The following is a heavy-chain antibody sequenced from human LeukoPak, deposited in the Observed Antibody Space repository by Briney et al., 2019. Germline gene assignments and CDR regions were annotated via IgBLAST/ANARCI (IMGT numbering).Heavy chain of an antibody. V-gene: IGHV4-39*07. D-gene: IGHD1-14*01. CDR1: GGSISSSSYY. Sequence: PSETLSLTCTVSGGSISSSSYYWAFIRQPPGKGPEWIGTIYRSGSAYHNPSLKSRLTISIDTSKNQFSLKLTSVTAADTALYFCARAPHTSPTDYYFDFWGPGTLVTVSS. CDR3: ARAPHTSPTDYYFDF. J-gene: IGHJ4*02. CDR2: IYRSGSA.